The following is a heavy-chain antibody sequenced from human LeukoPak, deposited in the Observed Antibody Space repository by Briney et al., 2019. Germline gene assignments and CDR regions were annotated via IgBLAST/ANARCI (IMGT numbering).Heavy chain of an antibody. J-gene: IGHJ2*01. CDR1: GGSISSSSYY. CDR3: ARLHGDCLAYTYPDL. D-gene: IGHD2-21*02. V-gene: IGHV4-39*01. Sequence: SETLSLTCTVSGGSISSSSYYWGWIRQPPGQGLEGIGTIYYSANTNHNPSLKSRVTISVDTSKKPLSLKLSSVTAADTAVYYCARLHGDCLAYTYPDLGASGTLVPVS. CDR2: IYYSANT.